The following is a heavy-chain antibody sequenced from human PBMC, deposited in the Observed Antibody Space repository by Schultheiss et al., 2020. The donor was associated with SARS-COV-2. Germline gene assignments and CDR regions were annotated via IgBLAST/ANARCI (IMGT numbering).Heavy chain of an antibody. J-gene: IGHJ6*02. CDR3: ARVPGYYGMDV. Sequence: SQTLSLTCTVSGGSISSYYWSWIRQPPGKGLEWIGYIYYSGSTNYNPSLKSRVTISVDTSNSQFSLKLSSVTAADTAVYYCARVPGYYGMDVWGQGTTVTVSS. V-gene: IGHV4-59*12. D-gene: IGHD1-1*01. CDR2: IYYSGST. CDR1: GGSISSYY.